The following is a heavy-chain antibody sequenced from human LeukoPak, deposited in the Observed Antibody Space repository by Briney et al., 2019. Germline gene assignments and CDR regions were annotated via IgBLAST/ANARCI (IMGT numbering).Heavy chain of an antibody. Sequence: GGSLRLSCVASGFTFGSYAMTWVRQPPGKGLEGVAAISGSGDKTYYADSVKGRFTISRDNSKTTLFLQLNSLGAGDSAVFYCAKDGTNYGLGTSFDNWGQGTLVTVSS. CDR1: GFTFGSYA. CDR2: ISGSGDKT. V-gene: IGHV3-23*01. D-gene: IGHD3-10*01. CDR3: AKDGTNYGLGTSFDN. J-gene: IGHJ4*02.